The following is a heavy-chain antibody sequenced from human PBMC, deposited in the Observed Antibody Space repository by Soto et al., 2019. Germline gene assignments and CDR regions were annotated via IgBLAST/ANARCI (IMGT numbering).Heavy chain of an antibody. CDR3: ARGRYGDY. CDR1: GYTFTSYG. CDR2: ISAHNGNT. D-gene: IGHD1-1*01. V-gene: IGHV1-18*01. J-gene: IGHJ4*02. Sequence: QVHLVQSGAEVKKPGASVKVSCKASGYTFTSYGITGVRQAPGQGLEWMGWISAHNGNTDYAQKLQGRVIVTRDTSTRTAYMELRSLISDDTAVYYCARGRYGDYWGQGALVTVSS.